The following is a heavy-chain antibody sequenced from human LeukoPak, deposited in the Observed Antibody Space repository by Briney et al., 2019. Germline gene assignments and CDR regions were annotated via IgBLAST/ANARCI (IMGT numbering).Heavy chain of an antibody. CDR2: ISYDGSNK. CDR3: AKDHRAYYYDSSPLNGADAFDI. V-gene: IGHV3-30*04. Sequence: GGPLRLSCAASGFTFSHYAMHWVRQAPGKGLEWVAVISYDGSNKYYADSVKGRFTISRDNSKNTLYLQMNSLRAEDTAVYYCAKDHRAYYYDSSPLNGADAFDIWGQGTMVTVSS. D-gene: IGHD3-22*01. J-gene: IGHJ3*02. CDR1: GFTFSHYA.